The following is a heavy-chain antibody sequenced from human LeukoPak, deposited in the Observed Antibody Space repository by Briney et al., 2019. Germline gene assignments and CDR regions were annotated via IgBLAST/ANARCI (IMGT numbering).Heavy chain of an antibody. CDR3: ARDIGYCTSANCYGRFNWFDP. J-gene: IGHJ5*02. Sequence: TSETLSLTCTVSGGSISGYYWSWIRHPAGKGLEWIGRVYASGSTHYNPSVKSRVTMSVDASRNQFSLKLSSVTAADTAVYFCARDIGYCTSANCYGRFNWFDPWGQGTLVTVS. V-gene: IGHV4-4*07. D-gene: IGHD2-2*01. CDR2: VYASGST. CDR1: GGSISGYY.